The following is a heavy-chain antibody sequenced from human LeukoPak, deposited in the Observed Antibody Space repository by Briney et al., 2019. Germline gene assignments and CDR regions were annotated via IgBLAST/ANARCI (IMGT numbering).Heavy chain of an antibody. J-gene: IGHJ6*02. V-gene: IGHV1-2*02. CDR2: INPNSGGT. D-gene: IGHD3-10*01. CDR1: GYSFTGYF. Sequence: ASVKVSCKASGYSFTGYFMHWVRQAPGQGLKWMGWINPNSGGTVYGQKFQGRVTMTRDTSISAAYMDLSRLTSDDTAVYYCARSEGVPGGSGSYYYDYYGMDVWGQGTTVTVSS. CDR3: ARSEGVPGGSGSYYYDYYGMDV.